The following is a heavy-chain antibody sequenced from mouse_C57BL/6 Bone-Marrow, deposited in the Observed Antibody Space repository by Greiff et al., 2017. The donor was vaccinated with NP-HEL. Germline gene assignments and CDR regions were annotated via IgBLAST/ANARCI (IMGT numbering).Heavy chain of an antibody. CDR3: ARGYYDYVSPWFAY. CDR1: GYTFTSYW. CDR2: IHPNSGST. J-gene: IGHJ3*01. V-gene: IGHV1-64*01. D-gene: IGHD2-4*01. Sequence: QVQLQQPGAELVKPGASVKLSCKASGYTFTSYWMHWVKQRPGQGLEWIGMIHPNSGSTNSNEKFKSKATLTVDKSSSTAYMQLSSLTSEDSAVYYWARGYYDYVSPWFAYWGQGTLVTVSA.